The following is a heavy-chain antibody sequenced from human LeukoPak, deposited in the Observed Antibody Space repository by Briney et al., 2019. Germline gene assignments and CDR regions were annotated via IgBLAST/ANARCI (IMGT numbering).Heavy chain of an antibody. CDR1: GFTFSGSA. J-gene: IGHJ4*02. V-gene: IGHV3-73*01. CDR2: IRSKANNDAS. Sequence: GGSLRLSCAASGFTFSGSAMHWVRQASGKGLEWVGRIRSKANNDASAYAASVKGRFTISRDDSKNTAYLQMNSLKTEDTAVYYCTRPDDYGDYWGQGTLVTVSS. CDR3: TRPDDYGDY.